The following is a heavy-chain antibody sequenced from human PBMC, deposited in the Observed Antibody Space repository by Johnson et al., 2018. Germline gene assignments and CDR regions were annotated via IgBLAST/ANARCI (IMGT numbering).Heavy chain of an antibody. Sequence: QVQLVQSGGGVVQXGRSXRLXCAASGFTFSTYGMHWVRQAPGKGLEWVAVMSYDGSEKYDAAYVKGRFTISRDNSKNTLYLQLNSLRAEDTALYYCAKGGMVVTNIQYLQHWGQGTLVTVSS. CDR1: GFTFSTYG. J-gene: IGHJ1*01. D-gene: IGHD2-21*02. V-gene: IGHV3-30*18. CDR3: AKGGMVVTNIQYLQH. CDR2: MSYDGSEK.